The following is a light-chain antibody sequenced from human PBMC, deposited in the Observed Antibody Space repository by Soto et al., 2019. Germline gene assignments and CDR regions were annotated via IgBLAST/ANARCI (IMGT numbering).Light chain of an antibody. CDR2: SNT. CDR3: ASWGDSLSAVV. Sequence: QSVLTQPPSASGTPGQRVTISCYGTSSDIGTSTVNWYQRLPGAAPKLLIYSNTQRPSGVPDRFSGSKSGTSASLAISGLRSEDEADYYCASWGDSLSAVVFGGGTQLTVL. J-gene: IGLJ3*02. CDR1: SSDIGTST. V-gene: IGLV1-44*01.